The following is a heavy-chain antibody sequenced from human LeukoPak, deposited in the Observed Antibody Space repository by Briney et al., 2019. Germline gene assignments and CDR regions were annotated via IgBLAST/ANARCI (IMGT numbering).Heavy chain of an antibody. CDR3: ARAKGYYDILTGYYSGYYFDY. V-gene: IGHV4-59*08. J-gene: IGHJ4*02. CDR2: IYYSGST. Sequence: SETLSLTCTVSGGSISSHYWSWTRQPPGKGLEWIGYIYYSGSTNYNPSLKSRVTISVDTSKNQFSLKLSSVTAADTAVYYCARAKGYYDILTGYYSGYYFDYWGQGTLVTVSS. CDR1: GGSISSHY. D-gene: IGHD3-9*01.